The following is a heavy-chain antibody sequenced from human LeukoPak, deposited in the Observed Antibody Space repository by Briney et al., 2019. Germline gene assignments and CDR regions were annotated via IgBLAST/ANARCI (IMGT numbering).Heavy chain of an antibody. CDR2: IYSGGST. D-gene: IGHD5-12*01. V-gene: IGHV3-66*01. Sequence: GGSLRLSCAASGFTFSTNYIGWVRQAPGKGLEWVSVIYSGGSTYYADSVKGRFTISRNNSKNTLYLQMNRLRADDTAVYYCARGRSLGYDLGYWGQGTLVTVSS. J-gene: IGHJ4*02. CDR1: GFTFSTNY. CDR3: ARGRSLGYDLGY.